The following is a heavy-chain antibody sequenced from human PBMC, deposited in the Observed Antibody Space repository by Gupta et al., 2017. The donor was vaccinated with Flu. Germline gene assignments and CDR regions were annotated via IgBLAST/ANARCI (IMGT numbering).Heavy chain of an antibody. CDR3: ARVYAFWSGQNYFDY. V-gene: IGHV3-21*01. J-gene: IGHJ4*02. Sequence: ADSVKGRFTVSRDNAKNSLYLQLNSLRAEDTAIYYCARVYAFWSGQNYFDYWGRGTLVTVPS. D-gene: IGHD3-3*01.